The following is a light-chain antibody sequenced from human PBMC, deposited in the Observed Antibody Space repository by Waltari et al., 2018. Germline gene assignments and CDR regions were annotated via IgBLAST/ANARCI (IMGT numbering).Light chain of an antibody. CDR3: QHFHSIPLT. CDR1: QDISNS. Sequence: DIEMTQSPSSLSASIGDRVTITCRASQDISNSLAWYQQRPGKPPRLLVYLASRLESGVPSRFSGSGSGTDYTLTISSLQAEDFATFYCQHFHSIPLTFGQGTKVEIK. J-gene: IGKJ1*01. CDR2: LAS. V-gene: IGKV1-NL1*01.